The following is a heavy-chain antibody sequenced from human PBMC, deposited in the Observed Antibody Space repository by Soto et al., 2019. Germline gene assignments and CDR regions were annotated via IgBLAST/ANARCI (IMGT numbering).Heavy chain of an antibody. D-gene: IGHD3-22*01. V-gene: IGHV3-33*01. Sequence: QVQLVESGGGVVQPGRSLRLSCAASGFIFSNYGMHWVRQAPGKGLEWVAVIWYDGSHESYADSVKGRFTISRDNSKNTLFLQMNSLRAEDTAVYYCARDRYSYDSRAYQGVDGYFDLWGRGTLVTVSS. J-gene: IGHJ2*01. CDR3: ARDRYSYDSRAYQGVDGYFDL. CDR1: GFIFSNYG. CDR2: IWYDGSHE.